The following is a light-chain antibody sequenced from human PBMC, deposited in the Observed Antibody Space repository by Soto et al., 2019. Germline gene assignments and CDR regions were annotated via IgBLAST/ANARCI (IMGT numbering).Light chain of an antibody. J-gene: IGKJ1*01. CDR3: QQYGSSSWT. CDR1: LSVSSSY. V-gene: IGKV3-20*01. CDR2: GTS. Sequence: EIVLTQSPGTLSLSPGERATLSCRASLSVSSSYLAWYQQKPGQAPRLLIYGTSSRATAIPDRFSDSGSGTDFTLTISRLEPEDFAVYYCQQYGSSSWTFGQGTKVEIK.